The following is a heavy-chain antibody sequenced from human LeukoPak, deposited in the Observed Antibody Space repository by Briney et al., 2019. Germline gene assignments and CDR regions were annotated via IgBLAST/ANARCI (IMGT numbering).Heavy chain of an antibody. CDR2: ISYDGSNK. Sequence: PGGSLRLSCAASGFTFSSYGMHWVRQAPGKGLEWVAVISYDGSNKYYADSVKGRFTISRDNSKNTLYLQMNSLRAEDTAVYYCARVGDYGDYLYYFDYCGQGTLVTVSS. CDR1: GFTFSSYG. J-gene: IGHJ4*02. D-gene: IGHD4-17*01. CDR3: ARVGDYGDYLYYFDY. V-gene: IGHV3-30*03.